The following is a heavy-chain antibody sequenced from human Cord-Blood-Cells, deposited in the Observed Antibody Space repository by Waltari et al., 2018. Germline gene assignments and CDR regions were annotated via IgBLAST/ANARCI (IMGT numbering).Heavy chain of an antibody. V-gene: IGHV1-46*01. D-gene: IGHD2-2*01. Sequence: QVQLVQSGAEVKKPGASVKVSCKASGYTFTSYYMHWERQAPAQGREWMGIIIPSGGSTSYAQKFQGRVTMTRDTSTSTVYMELSSLRSEDTAVYYCARDGSLSSIVVVPAATFDYWGQGTLVTVSS. CDR1: GYTFTSYY. CDR3: ARDGSLSSIVVVPAATFDY. J-gene: IGHJ4*02. CDR2: IIPSGGST.